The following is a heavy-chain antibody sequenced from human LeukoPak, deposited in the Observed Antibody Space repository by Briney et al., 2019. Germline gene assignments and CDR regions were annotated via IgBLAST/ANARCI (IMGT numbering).Heavy chain of an antibody. J-gene: IGHJ4*02. CDR1: GFTFSSYG. CDR3: AKSLDYGGNSGVDY. CDR2: ISYDGSNK. D-gene: IGHD4-23*01. Sequence: GGSLRLSCAASGFTFSSYGMHWVRQAPGKGLEWVAVISYDGSNKYYADSVKGRFTISRDNSKNTLYLQMNSLRAEDTAVYYCAKSLDYGGNSGVDYWGQGTLVTVSS. V-gene: IGHV3-30*18.